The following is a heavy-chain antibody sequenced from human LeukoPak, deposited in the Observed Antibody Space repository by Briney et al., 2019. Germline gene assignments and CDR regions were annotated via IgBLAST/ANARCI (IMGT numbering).Heavy chain of an antibody. J-gene: IGHJ4*02. CDR3: ARDGSSYFDY. D-gene: IGHD1-1*01. Sequence: SETLSLTCTVSGGSISSGGYYWSWIRQHPGKGLEWIGYIYYSGSTYYNPSLKSRVTISVDTSKNQFSLELSSVTAADTAVYYCARDGSSYFDYWGQGTLVTVSS. V-gene: IGHV4-31*03. CDR2: IYYSGST. CDR1: GGSISSGGYY.